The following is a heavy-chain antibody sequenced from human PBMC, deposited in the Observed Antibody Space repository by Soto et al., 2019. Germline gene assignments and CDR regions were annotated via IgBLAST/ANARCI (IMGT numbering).Heavy chain of an antibody. D-gene: IGHD6-19*01. CDR2: ISYDGSSK. V-gene: IGHV3-30-3*01. CDR3: ARERIGYDVDY. Sequence: QVQLVESGGGVVQPGRSLRLSCAASGFTFSSYAMHWVRQAPGKGLEWVALISYDGSSKYYAESVRGRFTISRDNSKNTLYLQMNSLRTEDTAVYYCARERIGYDVDYWGQGTLVTVSS. CDR1: GFTFSSYA. J-gene: IGHJ4*02.